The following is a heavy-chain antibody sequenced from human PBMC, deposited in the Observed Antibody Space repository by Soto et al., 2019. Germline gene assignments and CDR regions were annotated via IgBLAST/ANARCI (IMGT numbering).Heavy chain of an antibody. CDR1: GFTFSLYG. Sequence: QVQLFQSGGGVVQPGGSLRLSCAASGFTFSLYGMHWVRQAPGKGLEWVAVIWNDGSEKNYADSVKGRFTLSGDSSKNTLYLEMNSLRVEDTAVYYCARVGHNGYDFDFDYWGQGTLVTVSS. D-gene: IGHD5-12*01. CDR2: IWNDGSEK. CDR3: ARVGHNGYDFDFDY. J-gene: IGHJ4*02. V-gene: IGHV3-33*01.